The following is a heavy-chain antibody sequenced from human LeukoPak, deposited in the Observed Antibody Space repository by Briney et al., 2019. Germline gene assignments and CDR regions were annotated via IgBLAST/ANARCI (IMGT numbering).Heavy chain of an antibody. D-gene: IGHD6-19*01. V-gene: IGHV3-48*03. CDR1: GFTFSNYE. CDR2: ISSSGVLI. CDR3: ARVSGSGWHFDY. Sequence: PGGSLRLSCALSGFTFSNYEMNWVRQAPGKGLEWVSFISSSGVLIYYADSVKGRFTISRDNAKNSLYLQLNSLRVEDTAVYYCARVSGSGWHFDYWGQGSLVTVSS. J-gene: IGHJ4*02.